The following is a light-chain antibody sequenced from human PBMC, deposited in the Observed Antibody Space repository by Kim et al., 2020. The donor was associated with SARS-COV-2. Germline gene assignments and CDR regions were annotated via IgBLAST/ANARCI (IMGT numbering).Light chain of an antibody. Sequence: ELTQPPSASGTPGQRVTISCSGSSSNIGSNTVNWYQQLPGTAPKLLIYGNNQRPSGVPDRFSGSKSGTSASLAISGLQSEDEADYYCAAWDDSLKGVF. J-gene: IGLJ2*01. CDR1: SSNIGSNT. CDR3: AAWDDSLKGV. V-gene: IGLV1-44*01. CDR2: GNN.